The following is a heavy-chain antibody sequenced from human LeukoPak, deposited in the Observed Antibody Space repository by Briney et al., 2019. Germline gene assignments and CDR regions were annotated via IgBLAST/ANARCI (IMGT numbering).Heavy chain of an antibody. J-gene: IGHJ4*02. V-gene: IGHV4-34*01. CDR1: GGSFSGYY. CDR3: ARRSPRYCSSTSCQVFDY. CDR2: INHSGST. Sequence: SETLSLTCAVYGGSFSGYYWSWIRQPPGKGLEWIGEINHSGSTNYNPSLKSRVTISVDTSKNQFSLKLSSVTAADTAVYYCARRSPRYCSSTSCQVFDYWGQGTLVTVSS. D-gene: IGHD2-2*01.